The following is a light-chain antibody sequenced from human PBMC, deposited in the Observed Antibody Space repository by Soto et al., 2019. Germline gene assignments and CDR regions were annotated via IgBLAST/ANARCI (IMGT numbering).Light chain of an antibody. J-gene: IGKJ1*01. CDR2: AAS. CDR3: QQTYIAPAT. Sequence: DIQMTQSPSSLSASVGDRVTFTCRARESINNCLSGFQQKPGQAPKLLIYAASSLQSGVSSRFSGSGSGKDFILTIDSLQPEDFATYYCQQTYIAPATFGQGTKVGVK. V-gene: IGKV1-39*01. CDR1: ESINNC.